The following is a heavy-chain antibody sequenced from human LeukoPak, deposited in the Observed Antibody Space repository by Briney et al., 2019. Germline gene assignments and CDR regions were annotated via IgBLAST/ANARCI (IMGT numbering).Heavy chain of an antibody. D-gene: IGHD2-2*01. Sequence: ESGPTLVNPTQTLTLTCTFSGVSLSTGGVGVGWIRQPPVKALEWLALINWDDDKRYSPSLKSMLTITKDTSKNQVVLTMTNMDPVDTATYYCTHRLSYAHFDYWGQGTLVTVSS. V-gene: IGHV2-5*02. CDR2: INWDDDK. CDR1: GVSLSTGGVG. CDR3: THRLSYAHFDY. J-gene: IGHJ4*02.